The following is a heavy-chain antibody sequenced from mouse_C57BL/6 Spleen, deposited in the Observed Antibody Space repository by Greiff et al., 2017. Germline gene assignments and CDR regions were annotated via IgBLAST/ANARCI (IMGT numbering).Heavy chain of an antibody. CDR1: GYTFTSYW. V-gene: IGHV1-64*01. J-gene: IGHJ3*01. CDR2: IHPNSGST. D-gene: IGHD2-1*01. Sequence: QVQLQQPGAELVKPGASVKLSCKASGYTFTSYWMHWVKQRPGQGLEWIGMIHPNSGSTKYNEKCKSKATLTVDKSSSTAYMQLSSLTSENSAVYYCARVYYGNYVRFAYWGQGTLVTVSA. CDR3: ARVYYGNYVRFAY.